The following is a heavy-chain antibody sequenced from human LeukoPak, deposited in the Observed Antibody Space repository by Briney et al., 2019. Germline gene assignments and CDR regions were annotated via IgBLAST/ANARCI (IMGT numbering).Heavy chain of an antibody. J-gene: IGHJ4*02. CDR3: ATVTVYGV. CDR1: GFTFSNYE. D-gene: IGHD2-8*01. V-gene: IGHV3-48*03. Sequence: GESLKISCAASGFTFSNYEMNWVRQAPGKGLEWISYISSSGSLIYYSDSVKGRFTISRDNAKNSLYLHMNSLRAEDTAVYYCATVTVYGVWGQGTLVTVSS. CDR2: ISSSGSLI.